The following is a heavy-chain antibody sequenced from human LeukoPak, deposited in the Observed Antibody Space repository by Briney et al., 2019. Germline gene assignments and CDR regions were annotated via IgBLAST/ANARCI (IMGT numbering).Heavy chain of an antibody. CDR2: ISGSGGNT. J-gene: IGHJ4*02. Sequence: PGGSLRLSCAASGFTFSSYAMSWVRQAPGKGLEWVSAISGSGGNTYYADSVKGRFTISRDNSKNTLYLQMNSLRAEDTAVYYCAKVTYGSGTYGAFDSWGQGTLVTVSS. CDR1: GFTFSSYA. CDR3: AKVTYGSGTYGAFDS. D-gene: IGHD3-10*01. V-gene: IGHV3-23*01.